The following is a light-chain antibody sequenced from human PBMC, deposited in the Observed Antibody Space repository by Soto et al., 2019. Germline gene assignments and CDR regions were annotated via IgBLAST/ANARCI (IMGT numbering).Light chain of an antibody. CDR1: SSDVGSYNY. V-gene: IGLV2-14*03. Sequence: QSALTQSASVSGSPGQSIIISCTGPSSDVGSYNYVSWYQHHPGKAPKFMIYDVSNRPSGVSNRFSGSKSGNTASLTISGLQAEDEADYYCSSYTPSGTLVFGSGTKVTVL. J-gene: IGLJ1*01. CDR2: DVS. CDR3: SSYTPSGTLV.